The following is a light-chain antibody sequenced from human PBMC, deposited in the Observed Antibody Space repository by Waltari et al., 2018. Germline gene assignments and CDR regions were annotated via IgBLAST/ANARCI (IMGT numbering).Light chain of an antibody. CDR1: DSDVGASNY. Sequence: QSALTPPASVSGSPGQSITISCTGTDSDVGASNYFSWYQQHPGNAPELMIYDETNRPSGVSNRFSGSKSGNTASLTISGLQAEDEADYYCSSYTSGSLWVFGGGTKLTVL. J-gene: IGLJ3*02. CDR2: DET. V-gene: IGLV2-14*03. CDR3: SSYTSGSLWV.